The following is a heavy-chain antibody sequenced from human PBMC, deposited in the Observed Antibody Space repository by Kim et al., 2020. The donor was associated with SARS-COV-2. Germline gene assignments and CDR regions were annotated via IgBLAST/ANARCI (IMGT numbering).Heavy chain of an antibody. Sequence: GGSLRLSCAASGFTFSSYSMNWVRQAPGKGLEWVSYISSSSSTIYYADSVKGRFTISRDNAKNSLYLQMNSLRDEDTAVYYCARDSYFDWLLYKEYYVDYGGEGTVVTVPS. CDR1: GFTFSSYS. D-gene: IGHD3-9*01. V-gene: IGHV3-48*02. CDR2: ISSSSSTI. J-gene: IGHJ4*02. CDR3: ARDSYFDWLLYKEYYVDY.